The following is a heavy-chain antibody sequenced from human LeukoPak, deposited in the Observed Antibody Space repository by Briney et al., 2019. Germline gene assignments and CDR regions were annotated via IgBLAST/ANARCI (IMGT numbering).Heavy chain of an antibody. V-gene: IGHV4-34*01. CDR2: INHSGST. CDR3: AGAGTYYDILTGSRYYYGMDV. CDR1: GGSFSGYY. Sequence: SETLSLTCAVYGGSFSGYYWSWIRQPPGKGLEWIGEINHSGSTNYNPSLKSRVTISVDTSKNQFSLKLSTVTAADTAVYYCAGAGTYYDILTGSRYYYGMDVWGQGTTVTVSS. J-gene: IGHJ6*02. D-gene: IGHD3-9*01.